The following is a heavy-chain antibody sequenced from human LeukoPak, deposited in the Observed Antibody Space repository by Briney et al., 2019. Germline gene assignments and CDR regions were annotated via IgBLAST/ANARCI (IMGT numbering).Heavy chain of an antibody. CDR3: ARDTAIGGPYGSGSYDYYYYYMDV. CDR1: GYTFTSYG. Sequence: ASVKVSCKASGYTFTSYGISWVRQAPGQGLEWMGWTSAYNGNTNYAQKLQGRVTMTTDTSTSTAYMELRSLRSDDTAVYYCARDTAIGGPYGSGSYDYYYYYMDVWGKGTTVTISS. J-gene: IGHJ6*03. CDR2: TSAYNGNT. V-gene: IGHV1-18*01. D-gene: IGHD3-10*01.